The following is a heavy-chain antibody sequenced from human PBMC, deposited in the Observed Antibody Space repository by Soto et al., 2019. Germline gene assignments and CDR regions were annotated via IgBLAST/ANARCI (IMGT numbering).Heavy chain of an antibody. CDR1: GFTFSSYA. D-gene: IGHD3-3*01. CDR3: AKARAQYYDFWSGYPVDY. Sequence: GGSLRLSCAASGFTFSSYAMSWVRQAPGKGLEWVSAISGSGGSTYYADSVKGRFTISRDNSKNTLYPQMNSLRAEDTAVYYCAKARAQYYDFWSGYPVDYWGQGTLVTVSS. CDR2: ISGSGGST. J-gene: IGHJ4*02. V-gene: IGHV3-23*01.